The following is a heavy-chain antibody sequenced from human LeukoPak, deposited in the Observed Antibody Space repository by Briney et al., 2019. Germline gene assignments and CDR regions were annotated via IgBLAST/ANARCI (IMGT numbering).Heavy chain of an antibody. J-gene: IGHJ4*02. Sequence: SETLSLTCTVSGGSISSSSYYWGWIRQPPGKGLEWIGSIYYSGSTYYNPSLKSRVTISVDTSKNQFSLKLSSVTAADTAVHYCARLRFDGVVIDYWGQGTLVTASS. CDR2: IYYSGST. CDR3: ARLRFDGVVIDY. CDR1: GGSISSSSYY. D-gene: IGHD3-3*01. V-gene: IGHV4-39*01.